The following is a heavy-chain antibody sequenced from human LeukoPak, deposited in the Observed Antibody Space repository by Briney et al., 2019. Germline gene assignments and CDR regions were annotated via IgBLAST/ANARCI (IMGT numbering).Heavy chain of an antibody. CDR2: LSSSGSAF. CDR1: GFTFRSYE. Sequence: GGSLRLSCEDSGFTFRSYEMNRVRQAPGKGLEWIAYLSSSGSAFSYADSVKGRFTIARDNAKNSVYLEMNSLRADDTAVYYCAELGITMIGGVWGKGTTVTISS. J-gene: IGHJ6*04. D-gene: IGHD3-10*02. V-gene: IGHV3-48*03. CDR3: AELGITMIGGV.